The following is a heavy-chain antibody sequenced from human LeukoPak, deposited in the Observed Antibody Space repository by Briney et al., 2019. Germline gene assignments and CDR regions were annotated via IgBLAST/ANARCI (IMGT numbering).Heavy chain of an antibody. V-gene: IGHV1-2*02. J-gene: IGHJ4*02. D-gene: IGHD4/OR15-4a*01. CDR3: ARGAKQY. CDR1: GYTFTDYY. CDR2: ISPDTGVT. Sequence: GASVKVSCKASGYTFTDYYMHWIRQAPGQGLEWMGWISPDTGVTTSAQNFEGRVTLTWDTSITSTFMELTNLRPDDTAVYYCARGAKQYWGQGTLVTVSS.